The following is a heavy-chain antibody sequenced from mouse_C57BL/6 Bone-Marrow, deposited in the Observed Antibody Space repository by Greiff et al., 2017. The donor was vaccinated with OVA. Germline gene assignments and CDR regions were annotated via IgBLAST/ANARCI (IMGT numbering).Heavy chain of an antibody. D-gene: IGHD1-1*01. CDR1: GYTFTSYW. V-gene: IGHV1-5*01. CDR3: TRRGFITTNYFAY. J-gene: IGHJ2*01. Sequence: VQLQQSGTVLARPGASVKMSCKTSGYTFTSYWMHWVNQRPGQGLEWIGAIYPGNSDTSYNQKFKGKAKLTAVTSASTAYMELISLTNEDSAVYYCTRRGFITTNYFAYWGQGTTLTVSS. CDR2: IYPGNSDT.